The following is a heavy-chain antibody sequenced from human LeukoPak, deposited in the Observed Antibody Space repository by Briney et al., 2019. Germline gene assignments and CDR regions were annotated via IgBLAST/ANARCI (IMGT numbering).Heavy chain of an antibody. Sequence: ASVKVSCKASGYTFTSYGISWVRQAPGQGLEWMGWISAYNGNTNYAQKLQGRVTMTTDTSTSTVYMELRTLISDDTAVYYCARVKDRFSGSYYVGSGFDIWGQGTTVTVPS. CDR1: GYTFTSYG. D-gene: IGHD1-26*01. CDR2: ISAYNGNT. J-gene: IGHJ3*02. V-gene: IGHV1-18*01. CDR3: ARVKDRFSGSYYVGSGFDI.